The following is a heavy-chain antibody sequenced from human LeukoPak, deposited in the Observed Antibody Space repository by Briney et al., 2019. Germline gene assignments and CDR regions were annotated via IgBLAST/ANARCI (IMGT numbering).Heavy chain of an antibody. Sequence: PSETLSLTCTVSGGSISSGSYYWSWIRQPAGKGLEWIGRIYTSGSTDYNPSLKSRLTISIDTSETQFSLKLTSVTAADTATYYCVSQGSDSGWFYFWGQGTLVTVSS. V-gene: IGHV4-61*02. CDR3: VSQGSDSGWFYF. CDR1: GGSISSGSYY. D-gene: IGHD6-19*01. J-gene: IGHJ4*02. CDR2: IYTSGST.